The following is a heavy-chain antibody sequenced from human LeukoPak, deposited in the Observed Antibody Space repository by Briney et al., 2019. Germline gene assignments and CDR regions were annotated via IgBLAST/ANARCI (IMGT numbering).Heavy chain of an antibody. D-gene: IGHD2-2*01. CDR3: ARGLVVVPAAMRGAGWFDP. V-gene: IGHV4-34*01. CDR1: GGSFSGYY. Sequence: SETLSLTCAVYGGSFSGYYWSWIRQPPGKGLEWIEEINHSGSTNYNPSLKSRVTISVETSKDQFSLKLSSVTAADTAVYYCARGLVVVPAAMRGAGWFDPWGQGTLVTVSS. J-gene: IGHJ5*02. CDR2: INHSGST.